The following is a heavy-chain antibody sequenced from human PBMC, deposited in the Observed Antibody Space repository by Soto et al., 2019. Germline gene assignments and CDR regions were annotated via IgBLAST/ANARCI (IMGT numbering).Heavy chain of an antibody. CDR3: AKTSGSGSIFDY. D-gene: IGHD3-10*01. J-gene: IGHJ4*02. Sequence: GGSLRLSCAASGFTFSSYAISWVRQAPGKGLEWVSTVSGRGDTTYYADSVKGRFTISRDNSENTLYLQMNSLRAEDTAMYYCAKTSGSGSIFDYWGQGTLVTVSS. CDR1: GFTFSSYA. V-gene: IGHV3-23*01. CDR2: VSGRGDTT.